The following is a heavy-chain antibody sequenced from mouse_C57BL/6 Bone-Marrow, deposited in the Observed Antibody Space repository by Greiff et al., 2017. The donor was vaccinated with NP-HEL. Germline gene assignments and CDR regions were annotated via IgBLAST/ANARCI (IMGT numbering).Heavy chain of an antibody. V-gene: IGHV14-4*01. Sequence: VQLQQSGAELVRPGASVKLSCTASGFNIKDDYMHWVKQRPEQGLEWIGWIDPENGDTEYASKFQGQATITADTSSNTAYLQLSSLTSEDTAVYYCTTWPAWLAYWGQGTLVTVSA. J-gene: IGHJ3*01. CDR3: TTWPAWLAY. CDR1: GFNIKDDY. CDR2: IDPENGDT.